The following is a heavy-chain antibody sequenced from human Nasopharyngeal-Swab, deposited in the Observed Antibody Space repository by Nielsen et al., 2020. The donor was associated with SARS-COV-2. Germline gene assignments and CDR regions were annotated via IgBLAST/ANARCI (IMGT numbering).Heavy chain of an antibody. J-gene: IGHJ4*02. D-gene: IGHD6-19*01. CDR3: AKKYGTRGWYVGLDY. Sequence: GEALKISCTTSGFTFGDYAMSWFRQAPGKGLEWVGFIRSKTYGGAPEYAASVKGRFTISRDGAESIAYLQMNSLRAEDTALYYCAKKYGTRGWYVGLDYWGQGTQVTVSS. CDR1: GFTFGDYA. V-gene: IGHV3-49*01. CDR2: IRSKTYGGAP.